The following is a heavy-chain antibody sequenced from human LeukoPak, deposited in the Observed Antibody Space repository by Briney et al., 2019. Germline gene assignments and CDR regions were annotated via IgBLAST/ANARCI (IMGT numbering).Heavy chain of an antibody. V-gene: IGHV3-30*02. CDR3: ARGLNRYFTTVTPLGDY. Sequence: GGSLRLSCAASGFTFSSYGMHWVRQAPGKGLEWVAFIRYDGSNKYYADPVKGRFTISRDNSKNTLYLQMNSLRAEDTAVYYCARGLNRYFTTVTPLGDYWGQGTLVTVSS. CDR2: IRYDGSNK. J-gene: IGHJ4*02. CDR1: GFTFSSYG. D-gene: IGHD4-17*01.